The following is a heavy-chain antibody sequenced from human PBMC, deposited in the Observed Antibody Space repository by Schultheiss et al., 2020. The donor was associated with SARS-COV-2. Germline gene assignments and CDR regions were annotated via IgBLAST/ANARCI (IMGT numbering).Heavy chain of an antibody. J-gene: IGHJ5*02. CDR1: GYTFTSYY. Sequence: ASVKVSCKASGYTFTSYYMHWVRQAPGQGLEWMGWISAYNGNTNYAQKLQGRVTMTTDTSTSTAYMELRSLRSDDTAVYYCARDYSSYWFDPWGQGTLVTVSS. CDR2: ISAYNGNT. CDR3: ARDYSSYWFDP. D-gene: IGHD6-13*01. V-gene: IGHV1-18*04.